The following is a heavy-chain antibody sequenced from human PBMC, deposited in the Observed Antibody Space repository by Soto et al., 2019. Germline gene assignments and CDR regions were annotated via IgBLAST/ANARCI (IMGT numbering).Heavy chain of an antibody. V-gene: IGHV1-3*05. CDR2: INVGNGNK. CDR3: ARDPSYYGMDV. CDR1: GYTFTSYA. J-gene: IGHJ6*02. Sequence: QVQLVQSGAEEKKPGASVKVSCKASGYTFTSYAMHWVRQAPGQRLEWMGWINVGNGNKKYSQKFQGRVTITRDTSASTAYMELSSLRSEDTAVYYCARDPSYYGMDVWGQGTTVTVSS.